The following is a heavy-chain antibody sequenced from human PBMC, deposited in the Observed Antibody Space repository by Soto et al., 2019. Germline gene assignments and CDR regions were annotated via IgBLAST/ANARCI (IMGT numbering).Heavy chain of an antibody. CDR3: ARSRRTYYGDNYYYYGVDV. D-gene: IGHD4-17*01. CDR1: GYTFTDHY. Sequence: QVQLVQSGGEVKKPGASVKVSCKASGYTFTDHYIHWVRQAPGQGLEWVGWINPNSGGAKYAQKFEGWVTRSSNTTVSTAYMELSELKSDNVAVYWCARSRRTYYGDNYYYYGVDVWGQGTPVTVSS. V-gene: IGHV1-2*04. J-gene: IGHJ6*02. CDR2: INPNSGGA.